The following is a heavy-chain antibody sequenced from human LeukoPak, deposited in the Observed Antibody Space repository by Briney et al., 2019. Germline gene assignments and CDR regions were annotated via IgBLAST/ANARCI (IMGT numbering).Heavy chain of an antibody. Sequence: GESLKISCKGSGYSFTSYWIGWVRQMPGKGLEWMGSIYPGDSDTRYSPSFQGQVIISAEKSISTAYLQWSSLKASGTAMYYCARTEQGTIDYWGQGTLVTVSS. D-gene: IGHD1-26*01. V-gene: IGHV5-51*01. CDR1: GYSFTSYW. CDR2: IYPGDSDT. CDR3: ARTEQGTIDY. J-gene: IGHJ4*02.